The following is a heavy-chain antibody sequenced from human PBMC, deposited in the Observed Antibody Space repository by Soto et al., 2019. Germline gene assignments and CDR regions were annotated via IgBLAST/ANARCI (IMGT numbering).Heavy chain of an antibody. Sequence: EAQLVESGGGLVQPGRSLRLSCVASGFTFQDYVMHWVRQAPGKGLEWVSGIDWNSGSIGYADSVKGRFTISRDNAKNSLYLQMNSLRPEDTALSYCAKDLGGVAAYWGQGTLVTVSS. J-gene: IGHJ4*02. D-gene: IGHD6-19*01. V-gene: IGHV3-9*01. CDR1: GFTFQDYV. CDR2: IDWNSGSI. CDR3: AKDLGGVAAY.